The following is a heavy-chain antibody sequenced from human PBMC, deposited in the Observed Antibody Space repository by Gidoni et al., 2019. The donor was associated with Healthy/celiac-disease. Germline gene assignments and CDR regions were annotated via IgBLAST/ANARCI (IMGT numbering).Heavy chain of an antibody. CDR3: ARMNVDTAMVPYFDY. D-gene: IGHD5-18*01. CDR2: IYSGGST. V-gene: IGHV3-66*01. CDR1: GFTVRSNY. Sequence: EVQLVESGGGLVQPGGSLRLSCAASGFTVRSNYMSWVRQAPGKGLEWVSVIYSGGSTYYADSVKGRFTISRDNSKNTLYLQMNSLRAEDTAVYYCARMNVDTAMVPYFDYWGQGTLVTVSS. J-gene: IGHJ4*02.